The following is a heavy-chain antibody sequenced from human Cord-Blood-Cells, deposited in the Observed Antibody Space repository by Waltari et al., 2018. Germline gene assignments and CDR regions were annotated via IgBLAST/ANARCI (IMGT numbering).Heavy chain of an antibody. CDR3: ARDSGSYYNR. CDR1: GGSFSGYY. J-gene: IGHJ4*02. Sequence: QVQLQQWGAGLLKPSETLSLTCAVYGGSFSGYYLSWIRQPPGKGLEWIGEINHSGSTNYNPSLKSRVTISVDTSKNQFSLKLSSVTAADTAVYYCARDSGSYYNRWGQGTLVTVSS. D-gene: IGHD3-10*01. V-gene: IGHV4-34*01. CDR2: INHSGST.